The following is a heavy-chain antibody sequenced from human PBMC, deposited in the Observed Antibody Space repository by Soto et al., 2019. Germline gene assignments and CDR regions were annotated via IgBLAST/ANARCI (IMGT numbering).Heavy chain of an antibody. CDR1: GGSISSYY. V-gene: IGHV4-59*01. J-gene: IGHJ6*02. D-gene: IGHD6-13*01. CDR2: IYYSGST. CDR3: ARTRIAPRGMDV. Sequence: SETLSLTCTVSGGSISSYYWSWIRQPPGKGLEWIGYIYYSGSTNYNPSLKSRVTISVDTSKNQFSLKLSSVTAADTAVYYCARTRIAPRGMDVRGQVTTVTVSS.